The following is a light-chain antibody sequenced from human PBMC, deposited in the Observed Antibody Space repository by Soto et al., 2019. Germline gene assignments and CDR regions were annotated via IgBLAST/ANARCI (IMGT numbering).Light chain of an antibody. CDR2: KAS. CDR1: QSISSW. V-gene: IGKV1-5*03. CDR3: QQYNNYWT. J-gene: IGKJ1*01. Sequence: DIQMTQSPSTLSASVGDRVTITCRASQSISSWLAWYQQKPGKAPNLLIYKASSLESRVPSRFSGSGSGTEFTLTISSLQPDDFATYYCQQYNNYWTFGQGTKVEIK.